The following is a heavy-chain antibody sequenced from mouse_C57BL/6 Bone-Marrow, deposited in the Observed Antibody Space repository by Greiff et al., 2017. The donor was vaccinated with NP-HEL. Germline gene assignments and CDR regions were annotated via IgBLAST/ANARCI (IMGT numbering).Heavy chain of an antibody. CDR2: ISDGGSYT. J-gene: IGHJ3*01. Sequence: EVQLQQSGGGLVKPGGSLKLSCAASGFTFSSYAMSWVRQTPEKRLEWVATISDGGSYTYCPDNVKGRFTISRDNAKNNLYLQMSHLKSEDTAMYYCARRAYWGQGTLVTVSA. V-gene: IGHV5-4*03. CDR1: GFTFSSYA. CDR3: ARRAY.